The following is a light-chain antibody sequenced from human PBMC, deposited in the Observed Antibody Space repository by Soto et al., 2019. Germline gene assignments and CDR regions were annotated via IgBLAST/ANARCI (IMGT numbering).Light chain of an antibody. CDR3: QPANSFPLT. Sequence: DIQMTQSPSSVSASVGDRVTITCRTSQGISSWFAGYQQKPGKAPRPLIYAASSLQSGVPSRLSVSGSGTDFTVTISSLPPEDFAAYYCQPANSFPLTFGEGTKVEIK. J-gene: IGKJ4*01. CDR2: AAS. V-gene: IGKV1-12*01. CDR1: QGISSW.